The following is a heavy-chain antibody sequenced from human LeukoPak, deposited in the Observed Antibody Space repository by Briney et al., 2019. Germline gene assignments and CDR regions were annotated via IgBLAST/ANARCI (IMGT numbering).Heavy chain of an antibody. V-gene: IGHV4-34*01. CDR2: INHSGST. CDR3: ARGRNYYDSSGYYPPYYYMDV. Sequence: SETLSLTCAVYGGSFSGYYWSWIRQPPGKGLEWIGEINHSGSTNDNPSLKSRVTISVDTSKNQFSLKLSSVTAADTAVYYCARGRNYYDSSGYYPPYYYMDVWGKGTTVTVSS. J-gene: IGHJ6*03. CDR1: GGSFSGYY. D-gene: IGHD3-22*01.